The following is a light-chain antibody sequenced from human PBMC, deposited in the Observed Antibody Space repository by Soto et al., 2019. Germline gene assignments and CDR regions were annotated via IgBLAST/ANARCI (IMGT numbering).Light chain of an antibody. CDR1: ESVHRN. V-gene: IGKV3-15*01. J-gene: IGKJ3*01. CDR3: QHCSNWPPT. Sequence: EMVMTQSPATLSVSPGERVTLSCRASESVHRNLAWYQQKPGHGPSLLIYYASTRATGVPHRFTGSGSGTEFTLTICSVQTEEFVVYHFQHCSNWPPTFGHGTKVEIK. CDR2: YAS.